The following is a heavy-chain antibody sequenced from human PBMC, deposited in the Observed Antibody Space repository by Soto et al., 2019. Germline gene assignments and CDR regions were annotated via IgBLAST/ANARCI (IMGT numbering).Heavy chain of an antibody. CDR2: INHSGST. V-gene: IGHV4-34*01. J-gene: IGHJ4*02. CDR1: GGSFSGYY. Sequence: PSETLSLTCAVYGGSFSGYYWNWIRQPPGKGLEWIGEINHSGSTNYNPSLKSRVTISVDTSKNQFSLKLSSVTAADTAVNYCARGYGRNFDYWGQGTLVTVSS. CDR3: ARGYGRNFDY. D-gene: IGHD3-10*01.